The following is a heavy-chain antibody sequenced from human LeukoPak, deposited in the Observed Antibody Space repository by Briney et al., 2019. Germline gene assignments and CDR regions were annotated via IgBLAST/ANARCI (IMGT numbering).Heavy chain of an antibody. Sequence: VASVKVSCKASGYTFTSYGISWVRQAPGQGLEWMGWISAYKGNTNYAQKLQGRVTTTTDTSTSIAYMELRSLRSDDTAVYYCARAIAVAGTGEFDYWGQGTLVTVSS. CDR1: GYTFTSYG. CDR3: ARAIAVAGTGEFDY. V-gene: IGHV1-18*01. J-gene: IGHJ4*02. CDR2: ISAYKGNT. D-gene: IGHD6-19*01.